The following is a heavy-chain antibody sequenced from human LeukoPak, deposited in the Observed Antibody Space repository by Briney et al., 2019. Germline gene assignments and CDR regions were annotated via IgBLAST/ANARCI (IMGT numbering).Heavy chain of an antibody. Sequence: ASVKVSCKVSGYTLTELSMHWVRQAPGKGLEWMGGFDPEDVETIYAQKFQGRVTMTEDTSTDTAYMELSSLRSEDTAVYYCAIHRFWSGYYAFDYWGQGTLVTVSS. D-gene: IGHD3-3*01. CDR1: GYTLTELS. V-gene: IGHV1-24*01. J-gene: IGHJ4*02. CDR2: FDPEDVET. CDR3: AIHRFWSGYYAFDY.